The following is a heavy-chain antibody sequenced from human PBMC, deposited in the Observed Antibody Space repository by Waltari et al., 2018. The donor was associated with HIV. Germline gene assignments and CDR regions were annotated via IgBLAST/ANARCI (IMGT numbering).Heavy chain of an antibody. CDR2: ISRSGSTI. CDR3: ARAHITMIRGGNAFDI. Sequence: EVQLVESGGGLVQPGGSLSLSCAASGCTFRSYEMNWVRQAPGKGLEWVSYISRSGSTIHYADSVKGRFTISRDNAKNSLYLRMNSLRAEDTAVYYCARAHITMIRGGNAFDIWGQGTMVTVSS. J-gene: IGHJ3*02. CDR1: GCTFRSYE. V-gene: IGHV3-48*03. D-gene: IGHD3-10*01.